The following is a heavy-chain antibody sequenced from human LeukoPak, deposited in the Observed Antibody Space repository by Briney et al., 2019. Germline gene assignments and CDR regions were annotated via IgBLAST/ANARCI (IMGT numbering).Heavy chain of an antibody. Sequence: SETLSLTCTVSGGSISSYYWSWIRQPPGKGLEWIGYIYYSGSTYYNPSLKSRVTISVDTSKNQFSLKLSSVTAADTAVYYCARQLAARLFDYWGQGTLVTVSS. V-gene: IGHV4-59*04. CDR2: IYYSGST. J-gene: IGHJ4*02. D-gene: IGHD6-6*01. CDR1: GGSISSYY. CDR3: ARQLAARLFDY.